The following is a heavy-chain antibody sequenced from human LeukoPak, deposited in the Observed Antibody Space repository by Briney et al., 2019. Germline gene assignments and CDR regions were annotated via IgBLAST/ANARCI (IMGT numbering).Heavy chain of an antibody. V-gene: IGHV1-18*01. J-gene: IGHJ6*02. CDR1: GYTFTSYG. Sequence: ASVKVSCKASGYTFTSYGISWVRQAPGQGREWMGWISAYNGNTNYAQKLQGRATMTTDTSTSTAYMELRSLRSDDTAVYYCARQGSVASHYGDPTYYYYGMDVWGQGTTVTVSS. CDR2: ISAYNGNT. D-gene: IGHD4-17*01. CDR3: ARQGSVASHYGDPTYYYYGMDV.